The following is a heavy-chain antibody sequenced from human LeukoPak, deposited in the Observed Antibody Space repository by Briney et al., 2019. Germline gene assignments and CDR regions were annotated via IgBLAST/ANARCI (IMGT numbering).Heavy chain of an antibody. J-gene: IGHJ6*03. D-gene: IGHD3-22*01. CDR2: INHSGST. V-gene: IGHV4-34*01. Sequence: SETLSLTCAVYGGSFNVYYWSWIRQPPGKGLEWLGEINHSGSTNDNPSLTSRVTISVDTSKNQFSLKLSSVTAADTAVYYCARPSYYYDSSGYSHNYYYYYYMDVWGKGTTVTVSS. CDR1: GGSFNVYY. CDR3: ARPSYYYDSSGYSHNYYYYYYMDV.